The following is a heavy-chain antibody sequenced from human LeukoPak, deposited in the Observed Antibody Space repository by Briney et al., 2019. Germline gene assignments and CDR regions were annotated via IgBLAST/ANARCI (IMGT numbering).Heavy chain of an antibody. CDR3: ARDVTAAFDY. V-gene: IGHV1-2*02. D-gene: IGHD6-13*01. CDR2: INPDSGGS. CDR1: GYTFSAFY. Sequence: ASVKVSCKTSGYTFSAFYMHWVRQAPGQGPEWMGWINPDSGGSEYGQKFQGRVTFTSDTSSTTIYMEVRSLKSDDTAVYYCARDVTAAFDYWGQGTLVTVSS. J-gene: IGHJ4*02.